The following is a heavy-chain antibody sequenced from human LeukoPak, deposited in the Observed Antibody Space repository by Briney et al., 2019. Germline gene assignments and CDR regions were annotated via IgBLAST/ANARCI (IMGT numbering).Heavy chain of an antibody. Sequence: GASVKVSCKASGYTFTSYGISWVRQAPGQGLEWMGWISAYNGNTNYAQKLQGRVTMTTDTSTSTAYMELRSLRSDDTAVYYCARATGTWGHDGFDIWGQGTMVTVSS. CDR1: GYTFTSYG. V-gene: IGHV1-18*01. CDR3: ARATGTWGHDGFDI. J-gene: IGHJ3*02. CDR2: ISAYNGNT. D-gene: IGHD3-16*01.